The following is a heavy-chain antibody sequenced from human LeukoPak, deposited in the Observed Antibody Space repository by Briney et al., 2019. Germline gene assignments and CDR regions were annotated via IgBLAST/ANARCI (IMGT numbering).Heavy chain of an antibody. J-gene: IGHJ4*02. CDR3: AKAPHYYDSSGPYY. CDR2: ISYDGSNK. D-gene: IGHD3-22*01. CDR1: GFTFSSYG. Sequence: GGSLRLSCAASGFTFSSYGMHWVRQAPGKGLAWVAVISYDGSNKYYADSVKGRFTISRDNSKNTLYLQMNSLRAEDTAVYYCAKAPHYYDSSGPYYWGQGTLVTVSS. V-gene: IGHV3-30*18.